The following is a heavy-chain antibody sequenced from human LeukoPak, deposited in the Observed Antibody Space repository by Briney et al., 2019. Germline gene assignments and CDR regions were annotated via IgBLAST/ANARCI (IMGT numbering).Heavy chain of an antibody. Sequence: GGSLRLSCAASGFTFSSYWMSWVHQAPGKGLEWVANIKQDGSEKYYVDSVKGRFTISRDNAKNSLYLQMNSLRAEDTAVYYCARRVVVNPVVFDYWGQGTLVTVSS. CDR3: ARRVVVNPVVFDY. J-gene: IGHJ4*02. V-gene: IGHV3-7*01. D-gene: IGHD3-22*01. CDR2: IKQDGSEK. CDR1: GFTFSSYW.